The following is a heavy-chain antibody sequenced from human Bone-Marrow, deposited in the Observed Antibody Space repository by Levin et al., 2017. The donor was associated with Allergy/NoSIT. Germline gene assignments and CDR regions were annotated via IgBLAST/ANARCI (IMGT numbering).Heavy chain of an antibody. CDR3: GKDVYFGETVAGTFIDY. Sequence: SLKISCVASGFSFDDYAMHWVRQAPGKGLEWVSGISWNSGSIGYADSVKGRFTISSDNAKHSLYLQMNSLRADDTALYYCGKDVYFGETVAGTFIDYWGQGTLVTVSS. CDR2: ISWNSGSI. J-gene: IGHJ4*02. D-gene: IGHD6-19*01. CDR1: GFSFDDYA. V-gene: IGHV3-9*01.